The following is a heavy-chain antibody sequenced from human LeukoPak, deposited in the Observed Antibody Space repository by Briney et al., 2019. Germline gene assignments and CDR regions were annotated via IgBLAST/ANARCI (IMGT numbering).Heavy chain of an antibody. Sequence: PGGSLRLSCAASGFTFDDYAMHWVRQAPGKGLEWVSGITWNSGSIGYGDSVKGRFTISRDNAKNSLYLQMNSLRAEDTAMYYCARERRTTYGPYYYYYMDVWGKGTTVTVSS. D-gene: IGHD4-11*01. CDR1: GFTFDDYA. V-gene: IGHV3-9*01. CDR2: ITWNSGSI. J-gene: IGHJ6*03. CDR3: ARERRTTYGPYYYYYMDV.